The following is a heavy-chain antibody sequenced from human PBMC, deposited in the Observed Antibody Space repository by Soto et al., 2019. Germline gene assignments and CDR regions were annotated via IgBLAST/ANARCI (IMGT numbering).Heavy chain of an antibody. CDR3: ARGWRFTFDY. D-gene: IGHD3-3*01. V-gene: IGHV3-48*03. Sequence: EVQLVESGGGLVQPGGSLRLSCAASGFTFSSYEMNWVRQAPGKGLEWVSYISSSGSTIYYADSVKGRFTISRDNAKNPLYLQMNSLRAEDTAVYYCARGWRFTFDYWGQGTLVTVSS. J-gene: IGHJ4*02. CDR1: GFTFSSYE. CDR2: ISSSGSTI.